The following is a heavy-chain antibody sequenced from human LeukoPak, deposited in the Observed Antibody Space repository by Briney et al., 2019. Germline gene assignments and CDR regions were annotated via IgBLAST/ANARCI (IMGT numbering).Heavy chain of an antibody. CDR1: GYTFTGYY. J-gene: IGHJ3*02. CDR3: ARDLAYYYGSGSYYPNAAFDI. V-gene: IGHV1-2*02. D-gene: IGHD3-10*01. CDR2: INPNSGGT. Sequence: AASVKVSCKASGYTFTGYYMHWVRQAPGQGLEWMGWINPNSGGTNYAQKFQGRVTMTRDTSISTAYMELSRLSSDDTAVYYCARDLAYYYGSGSYYPNAAFDIWGQGTMVTVSS.